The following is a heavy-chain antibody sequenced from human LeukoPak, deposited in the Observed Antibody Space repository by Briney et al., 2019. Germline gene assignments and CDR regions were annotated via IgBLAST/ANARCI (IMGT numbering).Heavy chain of an antibody. CDR1: GGSISSYY. D-gene: IGHD5-12*01. CDR2: IYYSGST. J-gene: IGHJ4*02. Sequence: PSETLSLTCTVSGGSISSYYWSWIRQPPGKGLEWIGYIYYSGSTNYNPSLKSRVTISVDTSKNQFSLKLSSVTAADTAVYYCARDFLGYSGYDYVRYFDYWGQGTLVTVSS. V-gene: IGHV4-59*01. CDR3: ARDFLGYSGYDYVRYFDY.